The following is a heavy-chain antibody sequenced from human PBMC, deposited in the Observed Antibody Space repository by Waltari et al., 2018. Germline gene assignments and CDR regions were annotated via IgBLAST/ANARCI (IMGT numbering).Heavy chain of an antibody. CDR3: AKDQIAVAGSFDY. Sequence: EVQLLESGGGLVQPGGSLRLSCAASGFTFSSDAMSWVRPAPGKGLEWVSAISGSGGSTYYADSVKGRFTISRDNSKNTLYLQMNSLRAEDTAVYYCAKDQIAVAGSFDYWGQGTLVTVSS. D-gene: IGHD6-19*01. CDR2: ISGSGGST. J-gene: IGHJ4*02. CDR1: GFTFSSDA. V-gene: IGHV3-23*01.